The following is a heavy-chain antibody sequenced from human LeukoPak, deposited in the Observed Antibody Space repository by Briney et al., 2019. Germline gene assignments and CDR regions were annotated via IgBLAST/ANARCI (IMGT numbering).Heavy chain of an antibody. J-gene: IGHJ6*03. CDR1: GGSISSSSYY. V-gene: IGHV4-39*07. D-gene: IGHD6-13*01. CDR3: ARDSQWVVWSRSWLDYYYYLDV. Sequence: PSETLSLTCTVSGGSISSSSYYWGWIRQPPGKGLEWIGSIYYSGSTYYNPSLKSRVTISVDTPKNQFSLKLSSVTAADTAVYYCARDSQWVVWSRSWLDYYYYLDVWGKGTTVTVSS. CDR2: IYYSGST.